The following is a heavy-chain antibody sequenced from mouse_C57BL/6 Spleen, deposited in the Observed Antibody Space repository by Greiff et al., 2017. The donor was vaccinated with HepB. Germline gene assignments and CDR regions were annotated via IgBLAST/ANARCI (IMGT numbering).Heavy chain of an antibody. J-gene: IGHJ2*01. CDR1: GFTFSDYG. CDR2: ISSGSSTI. V-gene: IGHV5-17*01. CDR3: ARGTTVVATFPDY. D-gene: IGHD1-1*01. Sequence: VQLKESGGGLVKPGGSLKLSCAASGFTFSDYGMHWVRQAPEKGLEWVAYISSGSSTIYYADTVKGRFTISRDNAKNTLFLQMTSLRSEDTAMYYCARGTTVVATFPDYWGQGTTLTVSS.